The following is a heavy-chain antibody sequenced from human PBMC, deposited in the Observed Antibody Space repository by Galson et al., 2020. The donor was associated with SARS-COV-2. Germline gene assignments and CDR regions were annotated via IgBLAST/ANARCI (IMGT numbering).Heavy chain of an antibody. D-gene: IGHD3-22*01. V-gene: IGHV3-9*01. CDR3: ARGLDSTGYNWFDP. Sequence: GGSLRLSCAASGFTFDDYAMHWVRQAPGKGLEWVSGISWNSGRIGYEDSVKGRFTISRDNAKNSLCLQMNSLRAEDTALYYCARGLDSTGYNWFDPWGQGTLVTVSS. J-gene: IGHJ5*02. CDR1: GFTFDDYA. CDR2: ISWNSGRI.